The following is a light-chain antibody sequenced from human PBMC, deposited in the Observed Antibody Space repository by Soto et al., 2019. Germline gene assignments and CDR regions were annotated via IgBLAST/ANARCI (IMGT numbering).Light chain of an antibody. V-gene: IGKV1-33*01. CDR1: QDISNY. CDR2: DAS. CDR3: QQYDNPIT. Sequence: IQMTQSPASLSASVGDRVTITCQASQDISNYLKWYQQKPVKAPTLLIYDASYLETGVPSWFSGSGAETDFTFTSSSLPPEYIATYYCQQYDNPITFGQGTRLEIK. J-gene: IGKJ5*01.